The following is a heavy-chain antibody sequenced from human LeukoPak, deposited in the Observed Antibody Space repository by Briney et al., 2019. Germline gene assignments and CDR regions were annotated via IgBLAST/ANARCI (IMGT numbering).Heavy chain of an antibody. CDR2: IYYGKYT. V-gene: IGHV4-39*01. CDR3: AKRGHGSGTAFYH. J-gene: IGHJ4*03. CDR1: DVSVSSNSHY. D-gene: IGHD3-10*01. Sequence: PSETLSLACTVSDVSVSSNSHYWAWIRQPPGKGLEWIGTIYYGKYTYYNSSLKSRIGISVASASNQVSLRLDSVTAADTAMYYCAKRGHGSGTAFYHWGHGTLVTVSS.